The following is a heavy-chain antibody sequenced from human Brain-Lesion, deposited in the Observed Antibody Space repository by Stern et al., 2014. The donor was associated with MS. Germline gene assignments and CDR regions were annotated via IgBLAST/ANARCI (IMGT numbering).Heavy chain of an antibody. CDR1: GFTFDDFA. D-gene: IGHD3-22*01. CDR3: TKDSGYFSGLFDS. J-gene: IGHJ4*02. CDR2: INWNSGSL. Sequence: QLVESGGGLVQPGRSLRLPCAASGFTFDDFAMHWVRQAPGKGLEWVSGINWNSGSLAYADSVKGRFSISRDSAKNSLFLQMNSLRPEDTALYYCTKDSGYFSGLFDSWGQGTLVTVSS. V-gene: IGHV3-9*01.